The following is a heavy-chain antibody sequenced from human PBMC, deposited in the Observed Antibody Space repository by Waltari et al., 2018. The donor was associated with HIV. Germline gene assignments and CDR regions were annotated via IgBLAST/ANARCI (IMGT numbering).Heavy chain of an antibody. J-gene: IGHJ4*02. CDR1: GLPISSYN. Sequence: EVRLVESGGGPVQPGGSLRLSCAVSGLPISSYNMNWVRQTPGKGLELVAYSSGESKKKYYADSVKGRFPISKDNGQIFLRLQMDRLSVDDSAKYFCAREVTTSKVMNYWGQGTPVIVSS. CDR3: AREVTTSKVMNY. CDR2: SSGESKKK. V-gene: IGHV3-21*05. D-gene: IGHD2-21*02.